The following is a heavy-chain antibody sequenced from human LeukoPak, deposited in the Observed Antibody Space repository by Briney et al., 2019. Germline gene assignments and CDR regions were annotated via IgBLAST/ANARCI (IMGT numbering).Heavy chain of an antibody. D-gene: IGHD2-2*01. CDR1: GFTFSTYW. CDR2: ISGSGGST. J-gene: IGHJ4*02. CDR3: ARLYCGSTSCYPLDY. V-gene: IGHV3-23*01. Sequence: GGSLRLSCAASGFTFSTYWMSWVRQAPGKGLEWVSVISGSGGSTYYADSVKGRFTISRDNSKNTLYLQMNSLRAEDAAVYYCARLYCGSTSCYPLDYWGQGTLVTVSS.